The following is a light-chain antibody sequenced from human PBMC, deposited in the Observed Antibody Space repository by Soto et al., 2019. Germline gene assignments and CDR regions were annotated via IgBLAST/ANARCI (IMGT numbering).Light chain of an antibody. CDR2: DVS. Sequence: QSALTQPASVSGSPGQSITISCTGTSSDVGGYNYVSWYQQHPGKAPKLMIYDVSNRPSEVSNRFSGSKSGNTASLTISGLQAGDEADYYCSSYTSSSILVVFGGGTKLTVL. CDR1: SSDVGGYNY. CDR3: SSYTSSSILVV. J-gene: IGLJ2*01. V-gene: IGLV2-14*01.